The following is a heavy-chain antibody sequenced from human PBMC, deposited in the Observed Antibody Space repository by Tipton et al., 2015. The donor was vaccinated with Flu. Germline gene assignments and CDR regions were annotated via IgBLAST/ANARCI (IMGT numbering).Heavy chain of an antibody. J-gene: IGHJ3*02. D-gene: IGHD3-22*01. CDR3: ARDGYYDSSGYLAFDI. CDR1: GGSISSYY. Sequence: TLSLTCTVSGGSISSYYWSWIRQPPGKGLEWIGYIYYSGSTNYNPSLKSRVTISVDTSKNQFSLKLSSVTAADTAVYYCARDGYYDSSGYLAFDIWGQGTMVTVSS. CDR2: IYYSGST. V-gene: IGHV4-59*01.